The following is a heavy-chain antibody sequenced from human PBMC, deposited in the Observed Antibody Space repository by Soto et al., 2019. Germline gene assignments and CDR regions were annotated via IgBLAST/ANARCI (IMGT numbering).Heavy chain of an antibody. Sequence: QVQLVESGGGVVQPGRSLRLSCAASGFTFSSYGMHWVRQAPGKGLEWVAVISYDGSNKYYADSVKGRFTISRDNSKYTLYLQMNSLRAEDTAVYYCAKDPTPHFDLWGRGTLVTVSS. CDR1: GFTFSSYG. D-gene: IGHD2-15*01. CDR3: AKDPTPHFDL. J-gene: IGHJ2*01. CDR2: ISYDGSNK. V-gene: IGHV3-30*18.